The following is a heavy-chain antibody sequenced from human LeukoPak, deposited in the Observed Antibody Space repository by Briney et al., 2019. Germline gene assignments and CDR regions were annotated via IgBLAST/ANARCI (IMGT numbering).Heavy chain of an antibody. J-gene: IGHJ4*02. D-gene: IGHD3-3*01. V-gene: IGHV3-74*01. CDR2: INSDGSST. Sequence: GGSLRLSCAASGFTFSSYWMHWVRQAPGKGLVWVSRINSDGSSTSYADSVKGRFTISRDNAKNTLYLQMNSLRAEDTAVYYCASSTSGYHYFDYWGQGTLVTVSS. CDR1: GFTFSSYW. CDR3: ASSTSGYHYFDY.